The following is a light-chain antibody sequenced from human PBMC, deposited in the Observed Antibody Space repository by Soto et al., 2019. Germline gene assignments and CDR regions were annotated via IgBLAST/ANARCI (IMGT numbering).Light chain of an antibody. CDR3: QQSYSTLYT. J-gene: IGKJ2*01. Sequence: DFQMTQSPSSLSASVGDRVTITCRASQSISNYLNWYQQKPGKAPKLLIYAASSLQSGVPSRFSGSGSGTDFTLTISSLQPEDFATYYCQQSYSTLYTFGQGTKLEIK. V-gene: IGKV1-39*01. CDR2: AAS. CDR1: QSISNY.